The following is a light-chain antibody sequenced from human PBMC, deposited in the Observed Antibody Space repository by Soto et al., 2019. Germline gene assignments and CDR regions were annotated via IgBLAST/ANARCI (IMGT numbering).Light chain of an antibody. J-gene: IGKJ1*01. Sequence: EIVLTQSPGTLSLSPGERATLSCRASQSVSSSYLAWYQQKPGQAPRLLIYGASSRATGFPDRFSGSGSGTDFTISSSSLETEDFVLYYCQQYGSSPRTFGLGTKVEI. CDR2: GAS. CDR1: QSVSSSY. V-gene: IGKV3-20*01. CDR3: QQYGSSPRT.